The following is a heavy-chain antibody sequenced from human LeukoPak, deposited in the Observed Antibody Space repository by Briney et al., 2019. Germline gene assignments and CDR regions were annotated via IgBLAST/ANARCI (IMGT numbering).Heavy chain of an antibody. CDR2: ISYDGSNK. J-gene: IGHJ4*02. CDR1: GFTFSNYG. CDR3: ARYDSSGLDY. Sequence: PGGSLRLSCAASGFTFSNYGIHWVRQAPGKGLEWVAVISYDGSNKYYADSVKGRFTISRDNSRNTLYLQMNSLRADDTAVYYCARYDSSGLDYWGQGTLVTVSS. D-gene: IGHD3-22*01. V-gene: IGHV3-30*03.